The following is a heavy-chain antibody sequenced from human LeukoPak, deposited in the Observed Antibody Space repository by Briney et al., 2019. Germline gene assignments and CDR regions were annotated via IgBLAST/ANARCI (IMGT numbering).Heavy chain of an antibody. Sequence: SETLSLTCTVSGGSISSYYWSWIRQPPGKGLEWIGYIYYSGSTNYNPSLKSRVTISVDTSKNQFSLKLSSVTAADTAVYYCARAAAIRGDAFDIWGQGTMVTVSS. CDR2: IYYSGST. J-gene: IGHJ3*02. V-gene: IGHV4-59*01. D-gene: IGHD6-13*01. CDR3: ARAAAIRGDAFDI. CDR1: GGSISSYY.